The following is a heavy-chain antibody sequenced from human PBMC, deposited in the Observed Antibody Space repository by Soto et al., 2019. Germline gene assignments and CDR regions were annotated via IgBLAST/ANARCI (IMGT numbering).Heavy chain of an antibody. Sequence: AGGSLRLSCAASGFSFKNYGMHWVRQVPGKGLEWVAVISYDGRSKSYADSVKGRFTISRDNSENTLYLQMSSLRAEDTAVYYCAKAGRITIFGIDAFDIWGQGTMVTVSS. CDR1: GFSFKNYG. V-gene: IGHV3-30*18. D-gene: IGHD3-3*01. CDR2: ISYDGRSK. CDR3: AKAGRITIFGIDAFDI. J-gene: IGHJ3*02.